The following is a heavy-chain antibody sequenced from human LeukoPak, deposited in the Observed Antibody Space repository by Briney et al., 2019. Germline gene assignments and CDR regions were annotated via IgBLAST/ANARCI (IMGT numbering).Heavy chain of an antibody. Sequence: GGSLRLSCAASGFTFSSSAMSWVRQAPGKGLEWVSSIGSSGDTYYTNSVKGRFTISRDNSKNTLFLQMNSLRAEDTAVYYCARDSSPWYYYDRSGSNGFDPWGQGTLVTVSS. V-gene: IGHV3-23*01. CDR1: GFTFSSSA. D-gene: IGHD3-22*01. CDR2: IGSSGDT. J-gene: IGHJ5*02. CDR3: ARDSSPWYYYDRSGSNGFDP.